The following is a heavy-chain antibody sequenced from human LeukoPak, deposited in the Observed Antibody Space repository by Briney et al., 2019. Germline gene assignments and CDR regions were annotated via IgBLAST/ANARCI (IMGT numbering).Heavy chain of an antibody. CDR2: INHSGST. CDR1: SGSFSGYY. CDR3: ARERRYCSSTSCYRSVFDY. V-gene: IGHV4-34*01. D-gene: IGHD2-2*02. J-gene: IGHJ4*02. Sequence: SETLSPTCAVYSGSFSGYYWSWIRQPPGKGLEWIGEINHSGSTNYNPSLKSRVTISVDTSKNQFSLKLSSVTAADTAVYYCARERRYCSSTSCYRSVFDYWGQGTLVTVSS.